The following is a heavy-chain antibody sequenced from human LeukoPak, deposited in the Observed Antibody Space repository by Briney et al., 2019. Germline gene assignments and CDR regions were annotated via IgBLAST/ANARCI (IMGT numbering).Heavy chain of an antibody. J-gene: IGHJ3*02. CDR3: AKGLTYPRAFDI. CDR1: GFTFSSYA. CDR2: ISGSGGST. Sequence: GGPLRLSCAASGFTFSSYAMSWVRQAPGKGLEWVSAISGSGGSTYYADSVKGRFTISRDNSKNTLYLQMNSLRAEDTAVYYCAKGLTYPRAFDIWGQGTMVTVSS. V-gene: IGHV3-23*01.